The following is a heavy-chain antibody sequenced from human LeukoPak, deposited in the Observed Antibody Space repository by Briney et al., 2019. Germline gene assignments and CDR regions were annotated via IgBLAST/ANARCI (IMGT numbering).Heavy chain of an antibody. J-gene: IGHJ3*02. CDR3: ARDSTYYYDSSGYPLPDDAFDI. CDR2: IWYDGSNK. V-gene: IGHV3-33*01. CDR1: GFTFSSYG. Sequence: GGSLRLSCAASGFTFSSYGMHWVRQAPGKGLEWVAVIWYDGSNKYYADSVKGRFTISRDNSKNTLYLQMNSLRAEDTAVYYCARDSTYYYDSSGYPLPDDAFDIWGQGTMVTVSS. D-gene: IGHD3-22*01.